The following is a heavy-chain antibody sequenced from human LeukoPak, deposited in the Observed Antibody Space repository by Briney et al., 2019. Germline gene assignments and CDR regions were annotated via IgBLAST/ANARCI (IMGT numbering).Heavy chain of an antibody. D-gene: IGHD3-10*01. V-gene: IGHV3-15*01. CDR1: GFTFSSYA. Sequence: PGGSLRLSCSASGFTFSSYAMHWVRQAPGKGLEWVGRIKSKTDGGTTDYAAPVKGRFTISRDDSKNTPYLQMNSLKTEDTAVYYCTTIISGSYYNWGQGTLVTVSS. CDR3: TTIISGSYYN. CDR2: IKSKTDGGTT. J-gene: IGHJ4*02.